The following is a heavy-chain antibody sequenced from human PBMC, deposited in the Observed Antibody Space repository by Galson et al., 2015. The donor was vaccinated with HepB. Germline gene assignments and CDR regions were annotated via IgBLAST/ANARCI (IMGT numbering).Heavy chain of an antibody. Sequence: SVKVAGKASGYTFTSYYMHWERQATGQGLEWLGIINHSGGSTSYAQKFQGRATMTRDTYTSTVYMELSSLRSEDPDLYYRAGYSSGRGAFDIWGQGTMVTVSS. V-gene: IGHV1-46*01. CDR1: GYTFTSYY. D-gene: IGHD6-19*01. J-gene: IGHJ3*02. CDR2: INHSGGST. CDR3: AGYSSGRGAFDI.